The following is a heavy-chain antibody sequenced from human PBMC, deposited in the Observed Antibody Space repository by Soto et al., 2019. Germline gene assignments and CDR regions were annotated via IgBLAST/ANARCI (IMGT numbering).Heavy chain of an antibody. J-gene: IGHJ6*02. D-gene: IGHD3-16*02. CDR1: GGSISSSSYY. Sequence: PSETLSLTCTVSGGSISSSSYYWGWIRQPPGKGLEWIGSIYYSGSTYYNPSLKSRVTISVDTSKNQFSLKLSSVTAADTAVYYCARLMITFGGVIVIPSCGMDVWGQGTTVTAP. CDR2: IYYSGST. CDR3: ARLMITFGGVIVIPSCGMDV. V-gene: IGHV4-39*01.